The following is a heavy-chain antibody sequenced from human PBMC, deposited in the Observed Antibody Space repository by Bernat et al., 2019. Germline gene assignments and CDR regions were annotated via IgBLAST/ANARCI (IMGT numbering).Heavy chain of an antibody. D-gene: IGHD3-22*01. V-gene: IGHV1-18*01. J-gene: IGHJ3*02. CDR3: YYYDSSGRSDAFDI. Sequence: QVQLVQSGGEVKKPGASVKVSCKASGYTFTSYGITWVRQAPGQGLEWMGWISAYNGNTDYAQKLQGRVTMTTDTSTSTAYMELRSLRSDDTAVYFCYYYDSSGRSDAFDIWGQGTMVTVSS. CDR2: ISAYNGNT. CDR1: GYTFTSYG.